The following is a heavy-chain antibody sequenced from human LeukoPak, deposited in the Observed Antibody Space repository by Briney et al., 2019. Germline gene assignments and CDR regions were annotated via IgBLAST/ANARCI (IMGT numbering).Heavy chain of an antibody. CDR2: INPNSGGT. D-gene: IGHD6-13*01. CDR1: GYTFTGYY. Sequence: ASVKVSCKASGYTFTGYYMHWVRQAPGQGLEWMGWINPNSGGTNYAQKFQGRVTMTRDTSISTAYMELSRLRSDDTAVYYCAASTTLGEAAGLFDYWGQGTLVTVSS. V-gene: IGHV1-2*02. J-gene: IGHJ4*02. CDR3: AASTTLGEAAGLFDY.